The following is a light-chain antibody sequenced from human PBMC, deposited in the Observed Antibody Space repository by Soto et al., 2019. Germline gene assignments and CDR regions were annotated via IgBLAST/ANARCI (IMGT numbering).Light chain of an antibody. V-gene: IGLV2-14*03. J-gene: IGLJ2*01. CDR1: SSDVGGYDY. CDR3: SSYTSGSIDVV. Sequence: QSALAQPASVSGSPGQSITISCTGTSSDVGGYDYVSWYQQHPGKAPKLLIYDVTNRPSGVSNRFSGSKSGNTASLTISGLLAEDEADYYCSSYTSGSIDVVFGGGTKVTVL. CDR2: DVT.